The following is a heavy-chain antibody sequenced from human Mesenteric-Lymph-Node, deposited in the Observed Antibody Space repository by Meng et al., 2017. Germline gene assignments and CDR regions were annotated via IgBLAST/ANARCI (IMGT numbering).Heavy chain of an antibody. J-gene: IGHJ4*02. Sequence: QGQLVESGGGVVQPGWSLRLSCAASGFAFSSYGMHWVRQAPGKGLEWVALISHDGSNKYYADSVKGRFTVSRDNSKNTLYLQMNSQTTEDTAVYYCAGGYSYGDYWGQGTLVTVSS. CDR3: AGGYSYGDY. D-gene: IGHD5-18*01. V-gene: IGHV3-30*03. CDR2: ISHDGSNK. CDR1: GFAFSSYG.